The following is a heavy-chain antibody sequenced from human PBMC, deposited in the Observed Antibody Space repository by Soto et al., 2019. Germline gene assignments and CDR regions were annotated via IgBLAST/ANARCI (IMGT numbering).Heavy chain of an antibody. D-gene: IGHD4-17*01. CDR1: GFTLSDFY. CDR2: ISGTGNSV. CDR3: ARGTTDYVG. V-gene: IGHV3-11*01. J-gene: IGHJ1*01. Sequence: QLRQVESGGGLVRPGGSLRLSCADSGFTLSDFYMSWIRQTPGKGLEWVSYISGTGNSVDYGDSVKGRVTISRDNANNSLFLQMSGRRPDDSGIYYCARGTTDYVGWGQGTQVSVSS.